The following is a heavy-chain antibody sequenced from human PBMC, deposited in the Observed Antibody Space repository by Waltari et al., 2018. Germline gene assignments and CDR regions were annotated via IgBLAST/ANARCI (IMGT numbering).Heavy chain of an antibody. CDR2: IYTSGST. CDR1: GGSISSGSYY. Sequence: QVQLQESGPGLVKPSQTLSLTCTVSGGSISSGSYYWSWIRQPAGKGLEWIGRIYTSGSTSYHPSLQSRVTISVDTSKNQFSLKLSSVTAADTAVYYCARVTIVGATRGTVYWGQGTLVTVSS. CDR3: ARVTIVGATRGTVY. D-gene: IGHD1-26*01. J-gene: IGHJ4*02. V-gene: IGHV4-61*02.